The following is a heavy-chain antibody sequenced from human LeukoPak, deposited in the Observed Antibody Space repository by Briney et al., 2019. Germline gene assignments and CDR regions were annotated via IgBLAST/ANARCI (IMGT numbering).Heavy chain of an antibody. D-gene: IGHD3-22*01. Sequence: ASVKVSCKAPGYTFTSYYMHWVRQAPGQGLEWMGIINPSGGSTSYAQKFQGRVTMTRDTSTSTVYMELSSLRSEDTAVYYCARDKLTNYYDSSGYILDYWGQGTLVTVSS. CDR1: GYTFTSYY. V-gene: IGHV1-46*01. CDR2: INPSGGST. CDR3: ARDKLTNYYDSSGYILDY. J-gene: IGHJ4*02.